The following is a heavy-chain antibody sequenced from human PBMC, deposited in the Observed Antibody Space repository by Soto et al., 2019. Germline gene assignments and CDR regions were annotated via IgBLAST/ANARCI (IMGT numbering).Heavy chain of an antibody. D-gene: IGHD6-19*01. Sequence: QITLKESGPTLVKPTQTLTLTCTFSGFSLSARGMGVGWIRQPPGKALEWLALIYWDADKWYSQSLRSRPTSTDDTPKHQVVLTMTNMDPVDTATYCCAHGSRGWQDYFPYWGQGTLVPVSS. J-gene: IGHJ4*02. V-gene: IGHV2-5*02. CDR3: AHGSRGWQDYFPY. CDR1: GFSLSARGMG. CDR2: IYWDADK.